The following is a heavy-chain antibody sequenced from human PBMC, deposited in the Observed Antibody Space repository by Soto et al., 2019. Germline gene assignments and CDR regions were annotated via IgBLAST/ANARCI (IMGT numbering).Heavy chain of an antibody. CDR1: GFTFSSYG. CDR3: AKDKSSSWAFDY. J-gene: IGHJ4*02. V-gene: IGHV3-30*18. CDR2: ISYDGTNK. Sequence: QVQLVESGGGVVQPVRSLRLSCAASGFTFSSYGMHWVRQAPGKGLEWVAMISYDGTNKYYADSVKGRFTISRDDSKNTLYLQMNSLRPEDTAVYYCAKDKSSSWAFDYWGQGTLVTVSS. D-gene: IGHD6-13*01.